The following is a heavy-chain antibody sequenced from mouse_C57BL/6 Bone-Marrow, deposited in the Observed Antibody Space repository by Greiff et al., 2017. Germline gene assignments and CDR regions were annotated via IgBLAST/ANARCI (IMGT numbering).Heavy chain of an antibody. Sequence: DVKLVESGGGLVKPGGSLKLSCAASGFTFSDYGMHWVRQAPEKGLEWVAYISSGSSSIYYADTVKGRFTISRDNAKNTLFLQMTSLRSEDTAMYYCARGHYGSPWYFDVWGTGTTVTVSS. V-gene: IGHV5-17*01. D-gene: IGHD1-1*01. J-gene: IGHJ1*03. CDR2: ISSGSSSI. CDR1: GFTFSDYG. CDR3: ARGHYGSPWYFDV.